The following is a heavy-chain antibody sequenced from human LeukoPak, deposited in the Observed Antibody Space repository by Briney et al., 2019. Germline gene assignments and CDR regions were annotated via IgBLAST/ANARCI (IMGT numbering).Heavy chain of an antibody. CDR3: ARAGEMATIIN. D-gene: IGHD5-24*01. CDR2: INHSGST. J-gene: IGHJ4*02. V-gene: IGHV4-34*01. CDR1: GGSFSGYY. Sequence: SETLSLTCAVYGGSFSGYYWSWIRQPPGKGLEWIGEINHSGSTNYNPSLKSRVTISVDTSKNQFSLKLSSVTAADTAVYYCARAGEMATIINWGQGTLVTVSS.